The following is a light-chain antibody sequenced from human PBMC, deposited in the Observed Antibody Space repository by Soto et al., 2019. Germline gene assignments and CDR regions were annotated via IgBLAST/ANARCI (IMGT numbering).Light chain of an antibody. J-gene: IGKJ4*01. CDR1: QSVSNS. CDR3: QQYNNWPLT. V-gene: IGKV3D-15*01. Sequence: EIVLTQSPGTLSLSPGDRATLSCRASQSVSNSLAWYQQKPGQPPRLLIYDASNRATGIPARFSGSGSGTEFTLTISSLQSEDFAVYYCQQYNNWPLTFGGGTKVDIK. CDR2: DAS.